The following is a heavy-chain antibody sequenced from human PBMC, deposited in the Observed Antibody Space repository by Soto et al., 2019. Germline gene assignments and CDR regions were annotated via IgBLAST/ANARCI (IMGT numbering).Heavy chain of an antibody. CDR1: GGSVSSGSYY. CDR3: AREHRPDDAFDI. D-gene: IGHD2-21*01. CDR2: IYYSGST. V-gene: IGHV4-61*01. J-gene: IGHJ3*02. Sequence: SETLSLTCTVSGGSVSSGSYYWSWIRQPPGKGLEWIGYIYYSGSTNYNPSLKGRVTISVDTSKNQFSLKLSSVTAADTAVYYCAREHRPDDAFDIWGQGTMVTVSS.